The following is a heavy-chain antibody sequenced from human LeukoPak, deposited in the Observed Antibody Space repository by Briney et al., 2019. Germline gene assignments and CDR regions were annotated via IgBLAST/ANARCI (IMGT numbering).Heavy chain of an antibody. CDR1: GFSFSSYD. CDR3: VRGSH. J-gene: IGHJ4*02. D-gene: IGHD1-26*01. V-gene: IGHV3-33*02. CDR2: IWYEGSNK. Sequence: PGRPLRLSCAASGFSFSSYDMHWVRQAPDKGLERVAVIWYEGSNKYYEDSAKGSLIIFRDNANNSLFLQMNSLTAEDTAVYYWVRGSHWGERTLVTVSS.